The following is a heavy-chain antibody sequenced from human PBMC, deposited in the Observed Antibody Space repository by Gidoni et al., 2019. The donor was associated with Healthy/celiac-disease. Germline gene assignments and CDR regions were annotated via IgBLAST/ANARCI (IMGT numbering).Heavy chain of an antibody. Sequence: EVQLVESGGGLVKPGGSLRLSCAASGFTFSSYSMNWVRQAPGKGLEWVSSISSSSSYIYYADSVKGRFTISRDNAKNSLYLEMNSLRAEDTAVYYCARGFLDSSSWYDAFDIWGQGTMVTVSS. V-gene: IGHV3-21*01. CDR2: ISSSSSYI. D-gene: IGHD6-13*01. J-gene: IGHJ3*02. CDR1: GFTFSSYS. CDR3: ARGFLDSSSWYDAFDI.